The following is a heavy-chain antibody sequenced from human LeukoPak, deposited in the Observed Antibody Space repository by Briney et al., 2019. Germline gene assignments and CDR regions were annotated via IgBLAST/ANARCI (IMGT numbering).Heavy chain of an antibody. CDR3: ARNYYDSSGNPYYYYYMDV. CDR1: GGSISSYY. D-gene: IGHD3-22*01. J-gene: IGHJ6*03. CDR2: IYTSGST. Sequence: SETLSLTCTVSGGSISSYYWSWIRQPAGKGLEWIGRIYTSGSTNYNPSLKSRVTMSVDTSKNQFSLKLSSVTAADTAVYYCARNYYDSSGNPYYYYYMDVWGKGTTVTVSS. V-gene: IGHV4-4*07.